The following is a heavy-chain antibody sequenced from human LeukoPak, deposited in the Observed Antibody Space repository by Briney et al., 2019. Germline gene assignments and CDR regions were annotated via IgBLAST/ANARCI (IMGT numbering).Heavy chain of an antibody. CDR3: ARDSGYYGMDV. CDR1: GGSISSYY. V-gene: IGHV4-59*01. CDR2: IYYSGST. J-gene: IGHJ6*02. Sequence: SETLSLTCTVSGGSISSYYWSWIRQPPGKGLEWIGYIYYSGSTNYNPSLKSRVTISVDMSKNQFSLKPSSVTAADTAVYYCARDSGYYGMDVWGQGTTVTVSS.